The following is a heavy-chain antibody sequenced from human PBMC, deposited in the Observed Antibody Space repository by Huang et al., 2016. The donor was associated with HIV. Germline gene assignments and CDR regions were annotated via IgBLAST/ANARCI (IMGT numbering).Heavy chain of an antibody. CDR1: GGSFTGNY. Sequence: QMQLQQRGAGLLKPSETLSLTCGVSGGSFTGNYLTWISQAPGKGLEWSGEGNDSGATNYNTYLNGRVTISLDKSNRELSLNLRSVTAADTAVYYCARQWTILEWLLGLDVWGQGTTVIVSS. J-gene: IGHJ6*02. CDR2: GNDSGAT. V-gene: IGHV4-34*02. CDR3: ARQWTILEWLLGLDV. D-gene: IGHD3-3*01.